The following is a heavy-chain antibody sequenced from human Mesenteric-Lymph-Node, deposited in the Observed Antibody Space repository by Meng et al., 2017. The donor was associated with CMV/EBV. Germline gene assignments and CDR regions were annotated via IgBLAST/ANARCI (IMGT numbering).Heavy chain of an antibody. V-gene: IGHV1-69*01. CDR2: IIPVYKTI. Sequence: SGDTFTYYAVSWVRQAPGEGLEWVGGIIPVYKTINYAQRFQGRVTISADESMNTVYTDISGLRSEDTAVYYCASRKGYSGYDYHLDDWGQGTLVTVSS. CDR1: GDTFTYYA. CDR3: ASRKGYSGYDYHLDD. D-gene: IGHD5-12*01. J-gene: IGHJ4*01.